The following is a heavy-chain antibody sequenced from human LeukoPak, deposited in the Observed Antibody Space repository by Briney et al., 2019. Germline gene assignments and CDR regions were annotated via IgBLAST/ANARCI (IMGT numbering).Heavy chain of an antibody. CDR1: GYSFTSYW. V-gene: IGHV5-51*01. CDR2: IYPGDSDT. J-gene: IGHJ4*02. CDR3: ARQGSPGFPRNYFDY. Sequence: KPGESLKISCKGSGYSFTSYWIGWVRQMPGKGLEWMGIIYPGDSDTRYSPSFQGQVTISADKSISTAYLQWSSLKASDTAMYYCARQGSPGFPRNYFDYWGQGTLVTVSS. D-gene: IGHD3-3*01.